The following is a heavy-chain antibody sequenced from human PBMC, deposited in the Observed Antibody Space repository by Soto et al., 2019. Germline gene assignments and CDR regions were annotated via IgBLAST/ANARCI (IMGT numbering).Heavy chain of an antibody. V-gene: IGHV5-51*01. CDR2: IYPGDSDT. CDR1: GYSFTSYW. D-gene: IGHD3-22*01. CDR3: ARLAYDSSGYYYYYYGMDV. Sequence: PGESLKISCKGSGYSFTSYWIGWVRQMPGKGLEWTGIIYPGDSDTRYSPSFQGQVTISADKSISTAYLQWSSLKASDTAMYYCARLAYDSSGYYYYYYGMDVWGQGTTVTVSS. J-gene: IGHJ6*02.